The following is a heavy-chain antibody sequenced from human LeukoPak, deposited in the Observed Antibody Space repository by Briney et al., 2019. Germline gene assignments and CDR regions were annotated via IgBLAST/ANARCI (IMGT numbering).Heavy chain of an antibody. V-gene: IGHV4-59*12. CDR3: ARETLTGEFDY. J-gene: IGHJ4*02. CDR2: IYYSGST. D-gene: IGHD7-27*01. CDR1: GGSISSYY. Sequence: SETLSLTCTVSGGSISSYYWSWIRQPPGKGLEWIGYIYYSGSTNYNPSLKSRVTISVDTSKNQFSLKLSSVTAADTAVYYCARETLTGEFDYWGQGTLVTVSS.